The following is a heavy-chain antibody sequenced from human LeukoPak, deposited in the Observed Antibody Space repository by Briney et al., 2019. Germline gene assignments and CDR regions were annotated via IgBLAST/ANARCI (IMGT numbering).Heavy chain of an antibody. CDR2: IIPILGIA. V-gene: IGHV1-69*04. J-gene: IGHJ4*02. CDR1: GGTFSSYA. Sequence: ASVKVSCKASGGTFSSYAISWVRQAPGQGLEWMGRIIPILGIANYAQKFQGRVTITADKSTSTAYMELSSLRSEDTAVYYCARSVQGPYYGSGSYYYKHYWGQGTLVTVSS. D-gene: IGHD3-10*01. CDR3: ARSVQGPYYGSGSYYYKHY.